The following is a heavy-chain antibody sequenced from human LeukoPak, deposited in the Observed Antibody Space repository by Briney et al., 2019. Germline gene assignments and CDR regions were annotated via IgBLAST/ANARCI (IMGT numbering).Heavy chain of an antibody. J-gene: IGHJ3*02. D-gene: IGHD3-10*01. CDR1: GFTFSDHY. CDR3: TVELWFGEFAFDI. CDR2: IRNKANSYTA. V-gene: IGHV3-72*01. Sequence: PGGSLRLSCAASGFTFSDHYMDWVRQAPGKGLEWVGRIRNKANSYTAEYAASVKGRFTISRDDSKNSLYLQLNSLKAEDTAVYYCTVELWFGEFAFDIWGQGTMVTVSS.